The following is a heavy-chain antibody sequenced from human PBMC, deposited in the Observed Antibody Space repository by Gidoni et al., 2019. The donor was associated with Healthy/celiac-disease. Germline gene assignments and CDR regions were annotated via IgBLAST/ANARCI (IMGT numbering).Heavy chain of an antibody. V-gene: IGHV3-30-3*01. J-gene: IGHJ4*02. CDR1: GFTFSSYA. Sequence: QVQLVESGGGVVQPGRSLRLSCSASGFTFSSYAMHWVRQAPGKGLEWVAVISYDGSNKYYADSVKGRFTISRDNYKNTLYLQMNSLRAEDTAVYYCARDQEWIGEGLDYWGQGTLVTVSS. CDR2: ISYDGSNK. D-gene: IGHD3-10*01. CDR3: ARDQEWIGEGLDY.